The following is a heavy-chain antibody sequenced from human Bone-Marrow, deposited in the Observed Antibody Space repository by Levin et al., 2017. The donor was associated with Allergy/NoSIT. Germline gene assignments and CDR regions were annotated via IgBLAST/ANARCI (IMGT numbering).Heavy chain of an antibody. Sequence: GGSLRLSCAASRSTFSTYGMSWVRQAPGKGPDWVATITDTGAATYYPDSVRGRFTISRDNSKNTLLLQINSLRVEDTAVYYCAKDSSNSCFDYWGRGTLVTVSS. CDR1: RSTFSTYG. CDR3: AKDSSNSCFDY. V-gene: IGHV3-23*01. D-gene: IGHD4-11*01. CDR2: ITDTGAAT. J-gene: IGHJ4*02.